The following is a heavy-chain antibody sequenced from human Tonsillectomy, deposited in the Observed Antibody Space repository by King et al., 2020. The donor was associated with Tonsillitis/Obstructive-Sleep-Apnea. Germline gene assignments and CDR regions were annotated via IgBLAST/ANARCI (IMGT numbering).Heavy chain of an antibody. Sequence: VQLVESGGGLVQPGGSLRLSCAASGFTFSSYWMSWVRQAPGKGLEWVANIKQDGSEKYYVDSVKGRFTISRDNAKNSLYLQMNSLRAEDTAVYYCARDGVGATLVAEFDYWGQGTLVTVSS. V-gene: IGHV3-7*04. J-gene: IGHJ4*02. CDR2: IKQDGSEK. CDR1: GFTFSSYW. D-gene: IGHD1-26*01. CDR3: ARDGVGATLVAEFDY.